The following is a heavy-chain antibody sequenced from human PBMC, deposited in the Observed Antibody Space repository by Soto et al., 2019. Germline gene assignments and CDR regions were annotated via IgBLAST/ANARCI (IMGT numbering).Heavy chain of an antibody. D-gene: IGHD4-17*01. CDR2: ISAYNGNT. Sequence: ASVKVSCKASGYTFTSYGISWVRQAPGQGLEWIGWISAYNGNTNYAQKLQGRVTMTTDTSTSTAYMELRSLRSDDTAVYYCARDLAYGGPFDYWGQGTLVTVSS. V-gene: IGHV1-18*01. J-gene: IGHJ4*02. CDR3: ARDLAYGGPFDY. CDR1: GYTFTSYG.